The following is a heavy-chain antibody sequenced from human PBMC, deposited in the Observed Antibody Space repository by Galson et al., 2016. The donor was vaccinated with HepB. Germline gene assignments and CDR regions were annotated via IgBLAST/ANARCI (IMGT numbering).Heavy chain of an antibody. J-gene: IGHJ6*02. CDR3: AKTYYDFWSGYDYYYGMDV. V-gene: IGHV3-33*06. Sequence: DSVKGRFTISRDNSKNTLYLQMNSLRAEDTAVYYCAKTYYDFWSGYDYYYGMDVWGQGTTVTVSS. D-gene: IGHD3-3*01.